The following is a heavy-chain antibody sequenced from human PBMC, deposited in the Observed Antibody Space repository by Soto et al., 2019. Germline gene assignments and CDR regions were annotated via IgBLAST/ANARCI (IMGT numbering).Heavy chain of an antibody. Sequence: GSLRLSCAASGFTFTRYSMNWVRQAPGKGLEWVSSISSTTNYIYYGDSMKGRFTISRDNAKNSLYLEMNSLRAEDTAVYYCARASEDLTSNFAYWGQGTLVTVSS. CDR1: GFTFTRYS. CDR3: ARASEDLTSNFAY. D-gene: IGHD6-6*01. V-gene: IGHV3-21*06. J-gene: IGHJ4*02. CDR2: ISSTTNYI.